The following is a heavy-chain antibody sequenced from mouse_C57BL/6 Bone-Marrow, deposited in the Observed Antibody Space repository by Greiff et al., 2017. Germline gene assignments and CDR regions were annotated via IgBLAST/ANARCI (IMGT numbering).Heavy chain of an antibody. J-gene: IGHJ4*01. V-gene: IGHV1-54*01. Sequence: QVQLQQSGAELVRPGPSVKVSCKASGYAFTNYLIEWVKQRPGQGLEWIGVINPGSGGTNYNEKFKGKATLTADKSSSTAYMQLSSLTSEDSAVYFCARVIYYYGSSYDHYYAMDYWGQGTSVTVSS. CDR1: GYAFTNYL. CDR3: ARVIYYYGSSYDHYYAMDY. D-gene: IGHD1-1*01. CDR2: INPGSGGT.